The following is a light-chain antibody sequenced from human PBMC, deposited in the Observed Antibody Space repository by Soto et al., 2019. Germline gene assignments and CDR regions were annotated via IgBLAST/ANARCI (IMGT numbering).Light chain of an antibody. CDR3: QQYYSSPYT. CDR1: QAVLYSSNNQNY. CDR2: WTS. Sequence: DIVMTQSPDSLAVSLGERATINCKSSQAVLYSSNNQNYLAWYQQKPGQSPKMLIYWTSIRESGVPERFSGSGSGTDFTLTISSLQAEDVAVYYCQQYYSSPYTFGQGTKLEIK. J-gene: IGKJ2*01. V-gene: IGKV4-1*01.